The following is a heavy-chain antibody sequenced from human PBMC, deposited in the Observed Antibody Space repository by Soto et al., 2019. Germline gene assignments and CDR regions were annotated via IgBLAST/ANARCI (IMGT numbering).Heavy chain of an antibody. CDR2: IYYSGST. CDR1: GGSISSYY. J-gene: IGHJ5*02. V-gene: IGHV4-59*01. CDR3: ARAMYYYDSSGYYYWFDP. D-gene: IGHD3-22*01. Sequence: SETLSLTCTVSGGSISSYYWSWIRQPPGKGLEWIGYIYYSGSTNYNPSLKSRVTISVDTSKNQFSLKLSSVTAADTAVYYCARAMYYYDSSGYYYWFDPWGQGTLVTVSS.